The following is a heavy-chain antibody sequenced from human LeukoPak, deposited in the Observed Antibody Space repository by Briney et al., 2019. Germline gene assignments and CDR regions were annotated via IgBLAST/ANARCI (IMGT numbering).Heavy chain of an antibody. Sequence: GGSLRLSCAASGFTFSSYAMHWVRQAPGKGLEWVAVISYDGSNKYYADSVKGRFTISRDNSKNTLYLQMNSLRAEDTVVYYCARDGDDYYDSSGYFDYWGQGTLVTVSS. J-gene: IGHJ4*02. CDR1: GFTFSSYA. V-gene: IGHV3-30*04. CDR2: ISYDGSNK. D-gene: IGHD3-22*01. CDR3: ARDGDDYYDSSGYFDY.